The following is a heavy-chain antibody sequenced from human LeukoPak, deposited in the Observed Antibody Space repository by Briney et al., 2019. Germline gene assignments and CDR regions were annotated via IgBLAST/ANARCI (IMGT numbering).Heavy chain of an antibody. D-gene: IGHD6-13*01. J-gene: IGHJ3*02. V-gene: IGHV3-30*04. Sequence: GRSLRLSCAASGFTFSSYAMHWVRQAPGKGLEWVAVISYDGSNKYYADSVKGRFTISRDNSKNTLYLQMNSLRAEDTAVYYCARAAAAAGYAFDIWGQGTMVTVSS. CDR2: ISYDGSNK. CDR3: ARAAAAAGYAFDI. CDR1: GFTFSSYA.